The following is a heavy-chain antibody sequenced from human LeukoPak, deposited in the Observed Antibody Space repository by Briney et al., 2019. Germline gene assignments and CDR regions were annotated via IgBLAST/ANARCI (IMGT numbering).Heavy chain of an antibody. D-gene: IGHD2-15*01. CDR3: SRDPRILDV. V-gene: IGHV3-53*01. J-gene: IGHJ6*02. CDR2: VFSSGST. CDR1: GFSVSSNY. Sequence: GGSLRLSCVASGFSVSSNYMSWVRQAPGKGLEWVSTVFSSGSTYYADSVKGRFTISRDNIKNSLYLQLDSLRAEDTAVYYCSRDPRILDVRGQGTTVTVS.